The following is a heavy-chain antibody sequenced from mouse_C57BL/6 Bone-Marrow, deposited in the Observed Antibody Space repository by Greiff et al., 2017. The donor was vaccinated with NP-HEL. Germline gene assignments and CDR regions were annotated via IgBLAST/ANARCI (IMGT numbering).Heavy chain of an antibody. CDR1: GFTFSSYG. V-gene: IGHV5-6*02. CDR3: ARRLRFAY. Sequence: DVKLVESGGDLVKPGGSLKLSCAASGFTFSSYGMSWVRQTPDKRLEWVATISSGGSYTYYPDSVKGRFTISRDNAKNTLYLQMSSLKSEDTAMYYCARRLRFAYWGQGTLVTVSA. CDR2: ISSGGSYT. J-gene: IGHJ3*01.